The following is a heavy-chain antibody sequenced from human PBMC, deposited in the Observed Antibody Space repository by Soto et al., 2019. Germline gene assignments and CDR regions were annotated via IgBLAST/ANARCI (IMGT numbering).Heavy chain of an antibody. CDR3: ARVQYYDILTGPFDY. J-gene: IGHJ4*02. V-gene: IGHV1-2*02. CDR1: GYTFTGYY. CDR2: INPNSGGT. D-gene: IGHD3-9*01. Sequence: GASVKFSCKASGYTFTGYYMHWVRQAPGQGLEWMGWINPNSGGTNYAQKFQGRVTMTRDTSISTAYMELSRLRSDDTAVYYCARVQYYDILTGPFDYWGQGTLVTVSS.